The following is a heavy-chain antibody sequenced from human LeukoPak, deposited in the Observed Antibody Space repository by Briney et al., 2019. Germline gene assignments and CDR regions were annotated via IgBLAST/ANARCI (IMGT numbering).Heavy chain of an antibody. CDR1: GYTFTSYG. CDR2: ISAYNGNT. V-gene: IGHV1-18*01. J-gene: IGHJ6*03. CDR3: ARAPTTVTSYYYMDV. Sequence: GASVEVSCKASGYTFTSYGISWVRQAPGQGLEWMGWISAYNGNTNYAQKLQGRVTMTTDTSTSTAYMELRSLRSDDTAVYYCARAPTTVTSYYYMDVWGKGTTVTVSS. D-gene: IGHD4-11*01.